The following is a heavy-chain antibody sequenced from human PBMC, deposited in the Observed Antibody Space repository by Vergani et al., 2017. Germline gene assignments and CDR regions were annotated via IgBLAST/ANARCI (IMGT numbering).Heavy chain of an antibody. CDR1: GFTVSSNY. CDR3: ARDLGGYYDFWSGYYPFDY. CDR2: ISSSGSTI. V-gene: IGHV3-48*04. J-gene: IGHJ4*02. Sequence: EVQLVESGGGLVQPGGSLRLSCAASGFTVSSNYMSWVRQAPGKGLEWVSYISSSGSTIYYADSVKGRFTIYRDDATNSLYLQMNGLRSEDTAVYYCARDLGGYYDFWSGYYPFDYWGQGTLVTVSS. D-gene: IGHD3-3*01.